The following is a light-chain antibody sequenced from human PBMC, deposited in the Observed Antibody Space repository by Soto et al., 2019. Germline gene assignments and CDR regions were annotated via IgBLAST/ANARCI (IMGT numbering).Light chain of an antibody. V-gene: IGKV3D-15*01. Sequence: IVMTQSPATLSVSPGERATLSCRASQSVSSNFAWYQQKPGQAPRLLIYGASTRATGLPVRFSGSGSGTEFTLTISSLQSEDFAIYYCQQYNNWPWTFGQGTKVEIK. CDR3: QQYNNWPWT. CDR1: QSVSSN. CDR2: GAS. J-gene: IGKJ1*01.